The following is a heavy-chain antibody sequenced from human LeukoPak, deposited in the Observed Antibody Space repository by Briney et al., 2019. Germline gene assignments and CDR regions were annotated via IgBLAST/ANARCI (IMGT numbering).Heavy chain of an antibody. CDR3: AKAPVTSCRGAFCYPFDS. CDR2: ISGSGGST. CDR1: GFTFSSYG. J-gene: IGHJ4*02. Sequence: GGSLRLSCAASGFTFSSYGMSWVRQAPGKGLEWVSAISGSGGSTYYADSVKGRFTISRDNSKNTLYLQMNSLRAEDAAVYYCAKAPVTSCRGAFCYPFDSWGQGTLVTVSS. V-gene: IGHV3-23*01. D-gene: IGHD2-15*01.